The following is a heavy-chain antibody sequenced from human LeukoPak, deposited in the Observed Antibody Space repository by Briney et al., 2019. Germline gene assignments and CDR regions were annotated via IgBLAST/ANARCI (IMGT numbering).Heavy chain of an antibody. D-gene: IGHD6-19*01. CDR3: ARHSGQWLGRDVLDY. J-gene: IGHJ4*02. CDR1: GGTFSSYA. V-gene: IGHV1-69*01. Sequence: SVEVSCKASGGTFSSYAISWVRQAPGQGLEWMGGIIPIFGTANYAQKFQGRVTITADESTSTAYMELSSLRSEDTAVYYCARHSGQWLGRDVLDYWGQGTLVTVSS. CDR2: IIPIFGTA.